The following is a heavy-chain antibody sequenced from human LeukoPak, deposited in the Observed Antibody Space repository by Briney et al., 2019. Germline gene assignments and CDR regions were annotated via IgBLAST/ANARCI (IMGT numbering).Heavy chain of an antibody. CDR3: AKKVPGTAAAGIDY. D-gene: IGHD6-13*01. CDR1: GFTFRSFG. J-gene: IGHJ4*02. V-gene: IGHV3-30*18. CDR2: LSYEGSNK. Sequence: GGSLRLSCAASGFTFRSFGMHWVRQAPGKGLEWVAGLSYEGSNKYYADSVKGRFTISRDNSKSTLYLQMNSLRAEDTAVYYCAKKVPGTAAAGIDYWGQGTLLTVSS.